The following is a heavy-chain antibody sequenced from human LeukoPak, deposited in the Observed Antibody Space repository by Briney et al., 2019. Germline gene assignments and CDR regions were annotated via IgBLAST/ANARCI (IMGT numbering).Heavy chain of an antibody. CDR2: IRCGGGNT. V-gene: IGHV3-23*01. D-gene: IGHD1-14*01. CDR3: AKDPGQFPRTYYFDY. J-gene: IGHJ4*02. CDR1: GFTFSSYA. Sequence: GGSLRLSCVASGFTFSSYAMSWVRQAPGKGLEWVSDIRCGGGNTYYADSVKGRFTISRDNSKNTLYLQMNSLRAEDTAVYYCAKDPGQFPRTYYFDYWGQGTLVTVSS.